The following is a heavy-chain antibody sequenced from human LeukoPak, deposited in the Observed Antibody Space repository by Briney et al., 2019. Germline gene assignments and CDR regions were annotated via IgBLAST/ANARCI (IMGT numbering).Heavy chain of an antibody. CDR1: GFTFSSYA. V-gene: IGHV3-30-3*01. Sequence: PGGSLRLSCAASGFTFSSYAMHWVRQAPGKGLEWVAVISYDGSNKYYADSVKGRFTISRDNSKNTLYLQMNSLRAEDTAVYYCARLTYCSGGSCSWAFDIWGQGTMVTVSS. CDR3: ARLTYCSGGSCSWAFDI. J-gene: IGHJ3*02. CDR2: ISYDGSNK. D-gene: IGHD2-15*01.